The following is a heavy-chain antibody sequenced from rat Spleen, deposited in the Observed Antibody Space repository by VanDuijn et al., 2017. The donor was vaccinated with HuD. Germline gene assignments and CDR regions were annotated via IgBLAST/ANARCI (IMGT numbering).Heavy chain of an antibody. J-gene: IGHJ3*01. D-gene: IGHD1-11*01. Sequence: EVQLAETGGGLVQPGRSLKLSCVASGFTFSRYWMYWVRQAPGKGLEWVSSISNDGGGTYYPDSVKGRFTISRDNAKSTLYLQMDSLRSEDTASYYCARLGTEAIGNWFSYWGQGTLVTVSS. CDR3: ARLGTEAIGNWFSY. CDR1: GFTFSRYW. CDR2: ISNDGGGT. V-gene: IGHV5-58*01.